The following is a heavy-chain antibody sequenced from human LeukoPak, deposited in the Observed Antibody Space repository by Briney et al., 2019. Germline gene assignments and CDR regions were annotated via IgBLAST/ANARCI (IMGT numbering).Heavy chain of an antibody. J-gene: IGHJ4*02. CDR3: AKGPITMIVVVIASSYYFDY. V-gene: IGHV3-23*01. Sequence: PRGSLRLSCAASGFTFSSYAMSWVRQAPGEGLEWVSAISGSGGSTYYADSVKGRFTISRDNSKNTLYLQMNSLRAEDTAVYYCAKGPITMIVVVIASSYYFDYWGQGTLVTVSS. CDR1: GFTFSSYA. D-gene: IGHD3-22*01. CDR2: ISGSGGST.